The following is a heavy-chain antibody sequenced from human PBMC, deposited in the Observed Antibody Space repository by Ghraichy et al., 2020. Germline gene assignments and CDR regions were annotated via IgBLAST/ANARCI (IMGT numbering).Heavy chain of an antibody. V-gene: IGHV4-39*01. CDR1: GGSISSSSYY. J-gene: IGHJ4*02. D-gene: IGHD3-22*01. Sequence: TLSLTCTVSGGSISSSSYYWGWIRQPPGKGLEWIGSIYYSGSTYYNPSLKSRVTISVDTSKNQFSLKLSSVTAADTAVYYCARFWRDSSGYGSIVMPPQIDYWGQGTLVTVSS. CDR2: IYYSGST. CDR3: ARFWRDSSGYGSIVMPPQIDY.